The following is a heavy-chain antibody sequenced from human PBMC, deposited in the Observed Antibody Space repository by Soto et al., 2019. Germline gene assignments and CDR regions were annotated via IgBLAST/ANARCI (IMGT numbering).Heavy chain of an antibody. D-gene: IGHD3-22*01. CDR2: INSGNGNT. V-gene: IGHV1-3*05. Sequence: QVQLVQSGAEEKKPGASVKVSCKASGYTFTNYAMHWVRQAPGHRLEWMGWINSGNGNTKYSQKCQGRDTITRDTSASTDYMELSSLRSEDTAVYYCARSSGYYLIDDYWGQGTLVTVSS. CDR1: GYTFTNYA. J-gene: IGHJ4*02. CDR3: ARSSGYYLIDDY.